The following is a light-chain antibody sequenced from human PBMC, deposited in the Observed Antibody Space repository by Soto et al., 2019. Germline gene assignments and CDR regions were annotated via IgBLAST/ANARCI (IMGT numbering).Light chain of an antibody. Sequence: DIVLTQSPGTLSLSPGERATVSCRAGQSVSSNYLAWCQKKPGQAPRLLIHRAVSWPTCLPDRFSGSGSGTDFTLTIRRLQTVDFAVYYCHQYGVSPYTFGQGTKLEL. J-gene: IGKJ2*01. CDR1: QSVSSNY. V-gene: IGKV3-20*01. CDR2: RAV. CDR3: HQYGVSPYT.